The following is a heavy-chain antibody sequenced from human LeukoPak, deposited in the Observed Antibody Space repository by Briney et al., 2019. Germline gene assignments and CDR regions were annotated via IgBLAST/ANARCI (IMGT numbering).Heavy chain of an antibody. CDR3: ARAGLNGDVDY. V-gene: IGHV4-34*01. D-gene: IGHD4-17*01. Sequence: SETLSLTCAVYGGSFSGYYWSWIRQPPGKGLEWIGEINHSGSTNYNPSLKSRVTISVDTSKNQFSLKLSSVTAADTAVYYCARAGLNGDVDYWGQGTLVTVSS. CDR2: INHSGST. CDR1: GGSFSGYY. J-gene: IGHJ4*02.